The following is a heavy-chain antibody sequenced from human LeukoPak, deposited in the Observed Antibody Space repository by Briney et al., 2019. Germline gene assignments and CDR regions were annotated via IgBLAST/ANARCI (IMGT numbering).Heavy chain of an antibody. CDR2: ISYDGSNK. CDR1: GFTLSSYG. J-gene: IGHJ6*03. V-gene: IGHV3-30*18. Sequence: PGGSLRLSCAASGFTLSSYGMHWVRQAPGKGLEWVAVISYDGSNKYYADSVKGRFTISRDNSKNTLYLQMNSLRAEDTAVYYCAKVNGYSSVYYYYYMDVWGKGTTVTVSS. D-gene: IGHD6-19*01. CDR3: AKVNGYSSVYYYYYMDV.